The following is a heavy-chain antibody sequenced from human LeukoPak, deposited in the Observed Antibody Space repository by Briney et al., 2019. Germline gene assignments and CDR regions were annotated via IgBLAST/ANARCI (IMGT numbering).Heavy chain of an antibody. Sequence: GRSLRLSCAASGFTFSIYSMNWVRQAPGKGLEWVSSISSSSSYIYYADSVKGRFTISRDNARNSVYLQMNSLRAEDRAVYYCARDPAARSENYSYHGMDVWGLGTTVTVSS. J-gene: IGHJ6*02. CDR2: ISSSSSYI. CDR1: GFTFSIYS. V-gene: IGHV3-21*01. CDR3: ARDPAARSENYSYHGMDV. D-gene: IGHD2-15*01.